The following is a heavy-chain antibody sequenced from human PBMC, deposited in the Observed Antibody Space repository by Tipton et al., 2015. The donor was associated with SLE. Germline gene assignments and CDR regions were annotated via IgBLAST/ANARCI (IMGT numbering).Heavy chain of an antibody. V-gene: IGHV4-59*08. CDR1: GVSIRSYY. CDR3: ARRQWGSGYDYFGY. CDR2: IYYSGST. Sequence: TLSLTCTVSGVSIRSYYWSWIRQPPGKGLEWIGYIYYSGSTNYNPSLKSRVTMSVDTSKNQFSLKLSSVTAADTAVYYCARRQWGSGYDYFGYWGQGTLVTVSS. D-gene: IGHD5-12*01. J-gene: IGHJ4*02.